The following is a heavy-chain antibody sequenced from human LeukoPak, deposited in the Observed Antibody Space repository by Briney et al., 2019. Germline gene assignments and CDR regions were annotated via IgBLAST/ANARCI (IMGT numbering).Heavy chain of an antibody. Sequence: GGSLRLSCAASGFTFSSYAMSWVRQAPGKGLEWVSAISGSSGSTYHADSVKGRFTISRDNSKNTLYLQMNSLRAEDTAVYYCAKDQGYGDLHPFDYWGQGTLVTVSS. CDR1: GFTFSSYA. CDR3: AKDQGYGDLHPFDY. V-gene: IGHV3-23*01. CDR2: ISGSSGST. J-gene: IGHJ4*02. D-gene: IGHD4-17*01.